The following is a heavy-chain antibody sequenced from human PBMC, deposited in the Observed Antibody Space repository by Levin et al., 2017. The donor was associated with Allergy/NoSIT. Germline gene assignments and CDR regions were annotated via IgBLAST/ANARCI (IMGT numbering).Heavy chain of an antibody. Sequence: GSLRLSCTVSGDSSGNYYWSWIRQPPGKGLEWIGSVYNSGSIKYNPSLKTRVTILADTSKKQFSLKMTSVTAADTAVYYCARAFPDYGSSAFDYWGQGTQVTFSS. D-gene: IGHD4-23*01. CDR2: VYNSGSI. V-gene: IGHV4-59*01. CDR3: ARAFPDYGSSAFDY. J-gene: IGHJ4*02. CDR1: GDSSGNYY.